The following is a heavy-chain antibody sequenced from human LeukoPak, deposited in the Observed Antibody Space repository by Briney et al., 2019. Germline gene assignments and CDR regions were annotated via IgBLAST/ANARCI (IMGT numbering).Heavy chain of an antibody. CDR2: IYYSGST. V-gene: IGHV4-59*01. D-gene: IGHD3-22*01. CDR3: ARGADSSGYYSIFYFDY. CDR1: GGSISSYY. Sequence: SETLSLTCTVSGGSISSYYWNWIRQPPGKGLEWIGYIYYSGSTNYNPSLKSRVTISVDTSKNQSSLKLSSVTAADTAVYHCARGADSSGYYSIFYFDYWGQGTLVTVSS. J-gene: IGHJ4*02.